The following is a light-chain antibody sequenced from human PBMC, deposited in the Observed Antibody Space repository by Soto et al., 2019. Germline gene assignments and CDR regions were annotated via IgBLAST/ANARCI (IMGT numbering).Light chain of an antibody. Sequence: QSVLTQPPSVSGAPGQRVTISCTGSSSNIGTNNVHWYQHLPGAAPKVLIYANNNRPSGVPDRFSVSKSGTSASLAITGLQAEDEADYYCQSYDSNLNGLYAFGTGTKVTVL. J-gene: IGLJ1*01. V-gene: IGLV1-40*01. CDR1: SSNIGTNN. CDR2: ANN. CDR3: QSYDSNLNGLYA.